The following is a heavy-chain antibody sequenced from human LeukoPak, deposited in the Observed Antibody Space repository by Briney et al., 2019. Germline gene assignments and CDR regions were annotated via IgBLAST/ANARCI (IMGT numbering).Heavy chain of an antibody. CDR2: ISAYNGKT. Sequence: ASVTVSCKASGYTFTSYGISWVRQAPGQGLEWMSWISAYNGKTNYAQKLQGRVTMTTDTSTSTAYMELRSLRSDDTAVYYCARDVDSSGEGWAYYYYGMDVWGQGTTVTVSS. V-gene: IGHV1-18*01. CDR1: GYTFTSYG. J-gene: IGHJ6*02. D-gene: IGHD6-19*01. CDR3: ARDVDSSGEGWAYYYYGMDV.